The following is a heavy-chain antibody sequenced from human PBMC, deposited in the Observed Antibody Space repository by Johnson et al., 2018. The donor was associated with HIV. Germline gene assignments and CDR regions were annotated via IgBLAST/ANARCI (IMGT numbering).Heavy chain of an antibody. CDR2: ISFDGTNK. D-gene: IGHD1-26*01. Sequence: QMLLVESGGGVVQPGRSLRLSCAASGFTFRSYGMHWVRQAPGKGLEWVAVISFDGTNKYYPDSVQGRFTISRDNSKNTLYLQMNSLRAEDTAVYYCAKDIEWELQNDAFDIWGQGTMVTVSS. V-gene: IGHV3-30*18. J-gene: IGHJ3*02. CDR3: AKDIEWELQNDAFDI. CDR1: GFTFRSYG.